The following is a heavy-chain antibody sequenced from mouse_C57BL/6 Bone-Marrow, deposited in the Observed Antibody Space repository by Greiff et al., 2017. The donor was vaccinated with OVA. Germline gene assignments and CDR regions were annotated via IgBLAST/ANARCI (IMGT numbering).Heavy chain of an antibody. J-gene: IGHJ4*01. CDR1: GFSLTSYA. CDR2: IWTGGGT. D-gene: IGHD2-4*01. Sequence: QVQLQQSGPGLVAPSQSLSITCPVSGFSLTSYAISWVRQPPGKGLEWLGVIWTGGGTNYNSALKSRLSISKDNSKSQVFLKMNSLQTDDTARYYCARAYDYLYYAMDYWGQGTSVTVSS. CDR3: ARAYDYLYYAMDY. V-gene: IGHV2-9-1*01.